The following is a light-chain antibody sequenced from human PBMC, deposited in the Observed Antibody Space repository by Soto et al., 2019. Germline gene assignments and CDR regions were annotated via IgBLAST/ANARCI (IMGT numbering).Light chain of an antibody. CDR1: QSVSSSY. CDR3: QQYGSSPFT. CDR2: GAS. Sequence: EIVLTQSPGTLSLSPGERATLSCRASQSVSSSYLAWYQQKPGQAPRLLIYGASSRATGIPDRFSGSGSGTDFTLNINRLEPEDFAVYYCQQYGSSPFTFGPGTKVDIK. V-gene: IGKV3-20*01. J-gene: IGKJ3*01.